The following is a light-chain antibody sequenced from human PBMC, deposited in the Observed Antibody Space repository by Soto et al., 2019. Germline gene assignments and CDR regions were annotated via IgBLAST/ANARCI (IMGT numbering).Light chain of an antibody. J-gene: IGLJ3*02. CDR2: EVY. V-gene: IGLV2-8*01. CDR3: ASHAGSNNFWV. CDR1: SGDIGGYNF. Sequence: QSALTQPPSASGSPGQSVTISCTGTSGDIGGYNFVSWYQQYPGKAPKLVIYEVYKRPSGVPDRFFGSKSGNTASLTVSGLQAEEEAEYYCASHAGSNNFWVFGGGTKVTVL.